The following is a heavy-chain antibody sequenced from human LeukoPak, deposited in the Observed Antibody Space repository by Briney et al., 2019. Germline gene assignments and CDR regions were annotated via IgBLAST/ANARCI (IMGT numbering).Heavy chain of an antibody. D-gene: IGHD1-26*01. J-gene: IGHJ4*02. CDR1: GFTFSNYN. Sequence: GGSLRLSCAAPGFTFSNYNMNWVRQAPGKGLEWISSITSTSSYKFYADSVKGRFTISRDNAQNSLYLQMNSLRAEDTAVYYCARDLSGRGGSFFGYWGQGTLVTVSS. CDR3: ARDLSGRGGSFFGY. V-gene: IGHV3-21*01. CDR2: ITSTSSYK.